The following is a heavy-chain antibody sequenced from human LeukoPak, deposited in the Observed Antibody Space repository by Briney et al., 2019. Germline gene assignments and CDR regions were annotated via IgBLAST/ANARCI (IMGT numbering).Heavy chain of an antibody. CDR3: ARQTAMGRSGDY. Sequence: GESLKISCKASGYSFTSYWIGRVRQMPGKGLEWMGIIDPSDSDIRYTPSFQAQVTISADKSLSTAYLQWNSLKASDTAIYYCARQTAMGRSGDYWGQGTLVTVSS. V-gene: IGHV5-51*01. J-gene: IGHJ4*02. D-gene: IGHD7-27*01. CDR1: GYSFTSYW. CDR2: IDPSDSDI.